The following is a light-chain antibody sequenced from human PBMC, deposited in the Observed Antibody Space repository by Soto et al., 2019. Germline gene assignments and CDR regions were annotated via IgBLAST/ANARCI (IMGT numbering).Light chain of an antibody. CDR3: QQSYSTPYT. J-gene: IGKJ2*01. V-gene: IGKV1-39*01. CDR1: QSISSY. CDR2: AAS. Sequence: DIQVTQSPSSLSASVGDRVTITCRASQSISSYLNWYQQKPGKAPKLLIYAASSLQSGVPSRFGGSGSWTDFTLAISSLQPEDFTTYYCQQSYSTPYTFGQGTKLEIK.